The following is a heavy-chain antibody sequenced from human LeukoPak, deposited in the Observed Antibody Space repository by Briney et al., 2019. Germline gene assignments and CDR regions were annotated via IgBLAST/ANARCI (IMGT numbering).Heavy chain of an antibody. CDR2: ISYDGSNK. Sequence: PGGSLRLSCAASGFTFSSYAMHWVRQAPGKGLEWVAVISYDGSNKYYADSVKGRFTISRDNSKNTLYLQMNSLRAEDTAVYYCAKVLGQYYYYYMDVWGKGTTVTVPS. V-gene: IGHV3-30*04. CDR3: AKVLGQYYYYYMDV. CDR1: GFTFSSYA. J-gene: IGHJ6*03. D-gene: IGHD3-16*01.